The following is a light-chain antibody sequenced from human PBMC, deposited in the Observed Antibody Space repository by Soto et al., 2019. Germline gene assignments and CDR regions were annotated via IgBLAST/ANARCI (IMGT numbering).Light chain of an antibody. V-gene: IGKV3-15*01. CDR3: QQSYNIPPWT. Sequence: EIVMTQSPATLSVSPGERATLSCRASQSVRNNLAWYQQKPGLAPRLLVYGASTRATGIPARFSGSGSGTEFTLSISSLQSQDSATYYCQQSYNIPPWTFGQGTKVDIK. J-gene: IGKJ1*01. CDR1: QSVRNN. CDR2: GAS.